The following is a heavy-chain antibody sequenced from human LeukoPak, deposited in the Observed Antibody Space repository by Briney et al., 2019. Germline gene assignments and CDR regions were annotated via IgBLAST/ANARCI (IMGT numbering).Heavy chain of an antibody. CDR2: IKQDGSEK. V-gene: IGHV3-7*01. J-gene: IGHJ4*02. Sequence: GGSLRLSCAASRFTFSSYWMSWVRQAPGKGLEWVANIKQDGSEKYYVDSVKGRFTISRDNAKNSLYLQMNSLRAEDTAVYYCARDGGRGVFDYWGQGTLVTVSS. CDR1: RFTFSSYW. D-gene: IGHD1-26*01. CDR3: ARDGGRGVFDY.